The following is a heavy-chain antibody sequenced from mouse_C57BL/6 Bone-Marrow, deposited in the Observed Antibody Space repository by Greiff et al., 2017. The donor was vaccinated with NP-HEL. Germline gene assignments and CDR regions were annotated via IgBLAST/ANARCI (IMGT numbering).Heavy chain of an antibody. Sequence: EVQLQQSVAELVRPGASVKLSCTASGFNIKNIYMHWVKQRPEQGLEWIGRIDPANGNTKYAPKFQGKATITADTSSNTAYLQLSSLTSEDTAIYYCARGCNPYYFDYWGQGTTLTVSS. V-gene: IGHV14-3*01. CDR3: ARGCNPYYFDY. CDR1: GFNIKNIY. J-gene: IGHJ2*01. D-gene: IGHD2-1*01. CDR2: IDPANGNT.